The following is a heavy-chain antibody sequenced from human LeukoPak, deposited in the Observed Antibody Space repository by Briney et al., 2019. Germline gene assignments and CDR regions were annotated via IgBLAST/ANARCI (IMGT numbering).Heavy chain of an antibody. J-gene: IGHJ4*02. V-gene: IGHV3-33*06. D-gene: IGHD3-10*01. CDR3: AKDPYASGSCPSDY. CDR2: IWFDGSNK. Sequence: QTGGSLRLSCAASGFTFSSYGMHWVRQAPGKGLEWVAVIWFDGSNKYYADSVKGRFTISRDNSKNTLYLEMNSLRVEDTAIYYCAKDPYASGSCPSDYWGQGTLVAVSS. CDR1: GFTFSSYG.